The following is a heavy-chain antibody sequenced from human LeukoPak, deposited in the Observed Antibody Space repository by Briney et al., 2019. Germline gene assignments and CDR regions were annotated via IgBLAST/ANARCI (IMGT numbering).Heavy chain of an antibody. D-gene: IGHD3-3*01. V-gene: IGHV3-7*01. Sequence: GGGLRLSCAASGFTFSSYWMSWGRQAPGEGLECVSNIKEDWREKYYVDSVKGRFNISRDNAQSSLYLQMNSLRAEDTAVYYCARVGLWGYDFWSGSPQSYYFDYWGQGTLVTVSS. CDR2: IKEDWREK. J-gene: IGHJ4*02. CDR1: GFTFSSYW. CDR3: ARVGLWGYDFWSGSPQSYYFDY.